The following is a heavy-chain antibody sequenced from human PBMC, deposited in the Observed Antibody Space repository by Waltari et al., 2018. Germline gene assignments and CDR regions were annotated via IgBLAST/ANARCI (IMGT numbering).Heavy chain of an antibody. D-gene: IGHD4-17*01. J-gene: IGHJ2*01. CDR3: AREVPLTTVVTDELFFDL. CDR2: ISDTGAT. Sequence: QLQLQESGPGLVKPSETLSLSCTVSGDSISSRNYFWVWVRQSPGTGLEWIASISDTGATDYNPSLRSRVTISLDTSKKHISLRMTSVTAADTAVYYCAREVPLTTVVTDELFFDLGGRGTLVTVSS. CDR1: GDSISSRNYF. V-gene: IGHV4-39*07.